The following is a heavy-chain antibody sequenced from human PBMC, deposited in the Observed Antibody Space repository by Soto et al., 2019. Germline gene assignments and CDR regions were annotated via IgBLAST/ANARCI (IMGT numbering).Heavy chain of an antibody. V-gene: IGHV3-33*01. D-gene: IGHD6-13*01. CDR2: TWYDGTNK. CDR1: GFTFSNYG. Sequence: GGSLRLSCAASGFTFSNYGMHWVRQAPGKGLELVAATWYDGTNKYYVDSVKGRFTISRDNSKNMLYLQMDSLRAEDTGVYYCARDRVGVAVGGDFAMDVWGQGTTVTVS. J-gene: IGHJ6*02. CDR3: ARDRVGVAVGGDFAMDV.